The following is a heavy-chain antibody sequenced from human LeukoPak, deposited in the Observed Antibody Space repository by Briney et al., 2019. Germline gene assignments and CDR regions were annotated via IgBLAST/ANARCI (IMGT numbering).Heavy chain of an antibody. D-gene: IGHD5-18*01. CDR2: IYHSGST. CDR3: ASTLTASGYSYGLFDY. J-gene: IGHJ4*02. CDR1: GGSISSGGYY. V-gene: IGHV4-30-2*02. Sequence: SETLSLTCTVSGGSISSGGYYWSWIRQPPGKGLEWIGYIYHSGSTYYNPSLKSRVTISVDRSKNQFSLKLSSVTAADTAVYYCASTLTASGYSYGLFDYWGQGTLVTVSS.